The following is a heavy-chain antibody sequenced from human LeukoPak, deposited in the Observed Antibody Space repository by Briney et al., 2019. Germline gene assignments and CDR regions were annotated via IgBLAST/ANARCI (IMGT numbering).Heavy chain of an antibody. CDR3: ARGRIAVWANWCDP. Sequence: ASVTVSFKSSVYTFSTYGISWVRQAPGQGLEWMGWISAYNGNTNYAQKLQGRVTMTTDTSTSTAYLELRTVRSDDAAVYYCARGRIAVWANWCDPWGQGTLVTVSS. V-gene: IGHV1-18*01. D-gene: IGHD6-19*01. CDR1: VYTFSTYG. CDR2: ISAYNGNT. J-gene: IGHJ5*02.